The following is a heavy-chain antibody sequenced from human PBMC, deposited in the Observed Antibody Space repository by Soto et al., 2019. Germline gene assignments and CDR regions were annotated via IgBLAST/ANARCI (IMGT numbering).Heavy chain of an antibody. CDR1: GFTFSNAW. CDR2: IKRKVDGGAT. J-gene: IGHJ4*02. Sequence: EVPLVESGGGLVQPGGSLRLSCAASGFTFSNAWMSWVRQAPGKGLEWVGRIKRKVDGGATDYAAPVKGRFTISRDDSENTLYVQMNSLKTEDTAVYYCAAGTGTTDFDYWGQGTLVTVSS. D-gene: IGHD1-1*01. CDR3: AAGTGTTDFDY. V-gene: IGHV3-15*01.